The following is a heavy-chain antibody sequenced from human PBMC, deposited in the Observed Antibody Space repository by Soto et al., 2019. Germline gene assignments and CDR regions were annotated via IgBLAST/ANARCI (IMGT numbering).Heavy chain of an antibody. V-gene: IGHV3-30*18. J-gene: IGHJ6*02. CDR2: ISYDGSNK. CDR3: AKDVLRFLEWLAFYGMAV. Sequence: QVQLVESGGGVVKPGRSLRLSCAASGFTFSSYGMHWVRQAPGKGLEWVAVISYDGSNKYYADTVKGRFTIARDKSKNTLYLQLNSLRAEDTAVYYCAKDVLRFLEWLAFYGMAVWGQGPTVTVSS. CDR1: GFTFSSYG. D-gene: IGHD3-3*01.